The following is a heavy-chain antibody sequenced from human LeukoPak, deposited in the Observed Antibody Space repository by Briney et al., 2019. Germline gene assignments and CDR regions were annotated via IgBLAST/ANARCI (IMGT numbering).Heavy chain of an antibody. V-gene: IGHV4-39*07. CDR1: GGSISSSSYY. Sequence: PSETLSLTCTVSGGSISSSSYYWGWIRQPPGKGLEWIGSIYYSGSTNYNPSLKSRVTVSVDTSKNQFSLKLSSVTAADTAVYYCARTRDYYDRSGYSNWFDPWGQGTLVTVSS. D-gene: IGHD3-22*01. J-gene: IGHJ5*02. CDR2: IYYSGST. CDR3: ARTRDYYDRSGYSNWFDP.